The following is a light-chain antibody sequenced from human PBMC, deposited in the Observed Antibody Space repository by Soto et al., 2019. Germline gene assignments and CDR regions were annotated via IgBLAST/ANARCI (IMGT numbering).Light chain of an antibody. Sequence: EIVLTQSPGTLSLSIGERTTLSCRASQSVSRTSLSWYQQKPGQAPRLLISGASSRATGIPDRFSGSGSGADFTLTISRLEPEDFAVYYCQQHGTSPPTFGGGTKVEIK. CDR3: QQHGTSPPT. V-gene: IGKV3-20*01. CDR2: GAS. J-gene: IGKJ4*01. CDR1: QSVSRTS.